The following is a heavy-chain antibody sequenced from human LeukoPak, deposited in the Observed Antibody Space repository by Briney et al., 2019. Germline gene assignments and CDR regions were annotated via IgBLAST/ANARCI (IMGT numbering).Heavy chain of an antibody. CDR1: GFSFSNYA. CDR3: AKQSTGWFGYFDL. V-gene: IGHV3-23*01. CDR2: ISGSGGST. D-gene: IGHD6-19*01. Sequence: GGSLRLSCAASGFSFSNYAMSWVRQAPGKGLEWVAGISGSGGSTYYADSVKGRSTISRDNSKHTLYVQMNSLRAEDTAVYYCAKQSTGWFGYFDLQGRGTLVPVSS. J-gene: IGHJ2*01.